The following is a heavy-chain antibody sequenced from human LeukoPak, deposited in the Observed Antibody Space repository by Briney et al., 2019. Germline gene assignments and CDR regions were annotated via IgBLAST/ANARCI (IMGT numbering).Heavy chain of an antibody. V-gene: IGHV3-23*01. CDR2: VSGSGGTT. J-gene: IGHJ4*02. CDR1: GFTFSNYA. Sequence: GGSLRLSCAASGFTFSNYAMSWVRQAPGKGLEWVSAVSGSGGTTSYADSVKGQFTISRDNSKNTLYLQVNSLRAEDTAIYYCAKDSSRYCSSGTCPCYFDYWGQGTLVAVSS. D-gene: IGHD2-15*01. CDR3: AKDSSRYCSSGTCPCYFDY.